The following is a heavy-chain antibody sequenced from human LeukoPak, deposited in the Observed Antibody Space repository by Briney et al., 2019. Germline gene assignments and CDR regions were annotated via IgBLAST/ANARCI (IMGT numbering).Heavy chain of an antibody. D-gene: IGHD2-21*02. J-gene: IGHJ4*02. CDR1: GFSVSNNY. Sequence: GGSLRLSCAASGFSVSNNYMSWVRQAPGKGLEWVSRINSDGSSTSYADSVKGRFTISRDNAKNTLYLQMNSLRGEDTAVYYCAREGDDFDYWGQGILVTVSS. V-gene: IGHV3-74*01. CDR3: AREGDDFDY. CDR2: INSDGSST.